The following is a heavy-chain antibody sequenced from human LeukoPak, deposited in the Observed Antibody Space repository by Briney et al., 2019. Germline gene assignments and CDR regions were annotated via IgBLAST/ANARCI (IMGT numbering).Heavy chain of an antibody. J-gene: IGHJ6*02. CDR3: ARYATLVGYSSGWYGLGYYYYGMDV. CDR2: ISSSGSTI. CDR1: GFTFSSYE. Sequence: TGGSLRLSCAASGFTFSSYEMNWVRQAPGKGLEWVSYISSSGSTIYYADSVKGRFTISRDNAKNSLYLQMNSLRAEDTAVYYCARYATLVGYSSGWYGLGYYYYGMDVWGQGTTVTVSS. D-gene: IGHD6-19*01. V-gene: IGHV3-48*03.